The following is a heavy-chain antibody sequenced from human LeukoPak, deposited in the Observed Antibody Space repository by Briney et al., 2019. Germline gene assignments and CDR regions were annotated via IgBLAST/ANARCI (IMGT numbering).Heavy chain of an antibody. CDR2: ISDSGSSSI. V-gene: IGHV3-48*03. CDR3: AREGGDV. J-gene: IGHJ6*02. D-gene: IGHD2-15*01. Sequence: GGSLRLSCAASGFVFSSYEMNWVRQPPGKRLEWVSYISDSGSSSIYYADSVKGRFTISRDNTKNSLYLQMNSLRVEDTAVYYCAREGGDVWGQGTTVTVSS. CDR1: GFVFSSYE.